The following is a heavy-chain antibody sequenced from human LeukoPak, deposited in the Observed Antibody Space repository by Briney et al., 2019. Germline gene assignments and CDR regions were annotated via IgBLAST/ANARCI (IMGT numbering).Heavy chain of an antibody. J-gene: IGHJ4*02. Sequence: ASVKVSCKASGYTFTSYYMHWVRQAPGQGLEWMGIINPSGGSTSYAQKFQGRVTMTRDTSTSTVYMELSSLRSEDTAVYYCARGDWDCSSTSCFIDYWGQGTLVTVS. CDR1: GYTFTSYY. CDR2: INPSGGST. CDR3: ARGDWDCSSTSCFIDY. V-gene: IGHV1-46*01. D-gene: IGHD2-2*01.